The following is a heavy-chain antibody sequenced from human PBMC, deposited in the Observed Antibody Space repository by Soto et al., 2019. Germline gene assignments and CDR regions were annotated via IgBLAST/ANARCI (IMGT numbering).Heavy chain of an antibody. D-gene: IGHD3-10*01. CDR3: VRDRYSSSGWFDP. CDR2: TYYRSRFFS. CDR1: GDSVSSYSAA. V-gene: IGHV6-1*01. J-gene: IGHJ5*02. Sequence: SQTLSLTCAISGDSVSSYSAAWNWIRQSPSGGLEWLGRTYYRSRFFSDYAESVKSRIIVNPDTSKNQFSLQLKSVTPEDTAVYYCVRDRYSSSGWFDPWGQGTPVTVSS.